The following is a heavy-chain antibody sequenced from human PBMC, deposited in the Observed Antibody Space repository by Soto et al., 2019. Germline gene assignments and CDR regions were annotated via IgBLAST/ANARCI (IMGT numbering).Heavy chain of an antibody. Sequence: GGSLSLSSAPSGFTLSSYAMSWFRRAPGEGLEWVSAISGRGGSTYYADSVKGRFTISRDNSKNTLYLQMNSPRAEDTAVYYCAKDLRRXFTVTTGNHYYYYGMDVWGQGTTVTVSS. CDR3: AKDLRRXFTVTTGNHYYYYGMDV. D-gene: IGHD4-17*01. V-gene: IGHV3-23*01. CDR2: ISGRGGST. CDR1: GFTLSSYA. J-gene: IGHJ6*02.